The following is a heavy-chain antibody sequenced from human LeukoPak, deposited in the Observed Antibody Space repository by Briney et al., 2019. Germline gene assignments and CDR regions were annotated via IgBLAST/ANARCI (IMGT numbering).Heavy chain of an antibody. CDR3: ARGYYGSGTYYIGDY. CDR1: GASFSDFY. Sequence: SETLSLTCAVYGASFSDFYWSWIRQPPGKGLEWIGYIYYSGSTSYNPSLKSRVTISVDTSKNQFSLKLSSVTAADTAVYYCARGYYGSGTYYIGDYWGQGTLVTVSS. CDR2: IYYSGST. J-gene: IGHJ4*02. V-gene: IGHV4-59*01. D-gene: IGHD3-10*01.